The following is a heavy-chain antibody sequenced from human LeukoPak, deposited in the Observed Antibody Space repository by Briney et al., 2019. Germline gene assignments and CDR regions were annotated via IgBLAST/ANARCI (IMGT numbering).Heavy chain of an antibody. CDR3: ARLEGYYYDSSGLDY. D-gene: IGHD3-22*01. V-gene: IGHV4-59*08. Sequence: PSETLSLTCTVSGGSISSYYWSWIRQPPGKGLEWIGYIYYSGSTSYNPSLKSRVTISVDTSKNQFSLKLSSVTAADTAVYYCARLEGYYYDSSGLDYWGQGTLVTVSS. J-gene: IGHJ4*02. CDR2: IYYSGST. CDR1: GGSISSYY.